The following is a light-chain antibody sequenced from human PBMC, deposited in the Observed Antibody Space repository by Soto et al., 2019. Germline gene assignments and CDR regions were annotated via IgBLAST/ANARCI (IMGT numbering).Light chain of an antibody. J-gene: IGKJ1*01. CDR3: EQYGSSRT. Sequence: EIVLTQSPGTLSLSPGERATLSCRASQSVSSSYLAWYQQKPGQAPRLLIYGASSRGTGIPDRFSGSGSGTDFTLTISRLEPEEFAVYYCEQYGSSRTFGQGTKVEIK. CDR2: GAS. V-gene: IGKV3-20*01. CDR1: QSVSSSY.